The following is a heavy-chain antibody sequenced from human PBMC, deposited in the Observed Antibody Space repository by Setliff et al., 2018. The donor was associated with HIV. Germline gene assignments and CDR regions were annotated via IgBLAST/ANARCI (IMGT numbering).Heavy chain of an antibody. V-gene: IGHV1-2*02. CDR1: GYTFTGYY. Sequence: GASVKVSCKASGYTFTGYYMHWVRQAPGQGFEWMGWINPNSGGTNYAQKFQGRVTMTRDTSISTAYMELSSLRSEDTAVYYCASYYGSGAHYPYYYYMDVWGKGTT. CDR2: INPNSGGT. J-gene: IGHJ6*03. CDR3: ASYYGSGAHYPYYYYMDV. D-gene: IGHD3-10*01.